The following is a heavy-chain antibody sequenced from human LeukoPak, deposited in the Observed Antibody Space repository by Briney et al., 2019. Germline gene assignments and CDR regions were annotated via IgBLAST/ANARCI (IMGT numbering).Heavy chain of an antibody. CDR3: VREVAARAFDI. CDR2: IYYSGGIT. V-gene: IGHV4-59*01. J-gene: IGHJ3*02. Sequence: SETLSLTCTVSGGSISSYYWSWLRQPPGKGLEWIGYIYYSGGITNYNPSLKSRVTISVDTSKNQFSLTLSSVTAADTAVYYCVREVAARAFDIWGQGTMVTVSS. CDR1: GGSISSYY. D-gene: IGHD6-6*01.